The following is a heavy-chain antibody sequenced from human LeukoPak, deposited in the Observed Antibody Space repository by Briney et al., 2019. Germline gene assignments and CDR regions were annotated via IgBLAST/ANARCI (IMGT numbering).Heavy chain of an antibody. V-gene: IGHV3-74*01. CDR3: ARDQGLLWFGEPASPDY. CDR2: INSDGSST. J-gene: IGHJ4*02. D-gene: IGHD3-10*01. Sequence: GGSLRLSCAASGFTFSSYWMHWVRQAPGKGLVWVSRINSDGSSTSYADSVKGRFTISRDNAKNTLYLQMNSLRAEDTAVYYCARDQGLLWFGEPASPDYWGQGTLVTVSS. CDR1: GFTFSSYW.